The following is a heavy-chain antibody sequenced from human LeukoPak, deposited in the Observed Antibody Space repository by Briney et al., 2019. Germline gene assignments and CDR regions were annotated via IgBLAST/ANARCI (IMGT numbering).Heavy chain of an antibody. CDR3: ASSYDSSGND. CDR2: ISGSGGST. CDR1: GITLSNYG. Sequence: PGGSLRLSCAVSGITLSNYGMTWVRQAPGKGLEWLAGISGSGGSTNYADSVKGRFTISRDNAKSSLYLQMNSLTVEDTAVYYCASSYDSSGNDWGQGTLVTVSS. J-gene: IGHJ4*02. D-gene: IGHD3-22*01. V-gene: IGHV3-23*01.